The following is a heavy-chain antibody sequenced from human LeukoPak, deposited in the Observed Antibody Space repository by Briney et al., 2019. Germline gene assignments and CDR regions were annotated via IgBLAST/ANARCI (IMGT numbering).Heavy chain of an antibody. CDR1: GGSFGSYY. Sequence: SETLSLTCAVYGGSFGSYYWSWIRQPPGKGLEWIGEINHSGSTNYNPSLKSRVTISVDTSKNQFSLKLSSVTAADTAVYYCAGEPNCSSTSCYIGWFDPWGQGTLVTVSS. CDR3: AGEPNCSSTSCYIGWFDP. CDR2: INHSGST. J-gene: IGHJ5*02. V-gene: IGHV4-34*01. D-gene: IGHD2-2*02.